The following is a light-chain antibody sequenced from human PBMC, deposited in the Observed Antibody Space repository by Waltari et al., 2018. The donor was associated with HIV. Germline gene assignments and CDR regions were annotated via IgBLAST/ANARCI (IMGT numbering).Light chain of an antibody. Sequence: QAVLPLPPSVSAAPGQTVPTSCPASTSTIGTHYVSSSQQFPGKAPKVLIYDNNKRPPGGPDRFAGSRSGTSATLGVAGLQTGDEADYYCGTWDTSLSAGVFGGGTKLTVL. CDR2: DNN. V-gene: IGLV1-51*01. CDR3: GTWDTSLSAGV. J-gene: IGLJ3*02. CDR1: TSTIGTHY.